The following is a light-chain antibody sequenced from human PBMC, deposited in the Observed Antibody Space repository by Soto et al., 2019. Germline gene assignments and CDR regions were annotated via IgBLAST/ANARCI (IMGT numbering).Light chain of an antibody. Sequence: QSALIQLASVSGSPGQSITISCTGTSRDVGGSNYVSWYQHHPHRAPKLLIYEVSYRPSGVSSRFSGSKSGNTASLTISGLQAEDEADYYCSSYTSSNTLEVFGVGTKVTVL. J-gene: IGLJ1*01. CDR2: EVS. CDR3: SSYTSSNTLEV. CDR1: SRDVGGSNY. V-gene: IGLV2-14*01.